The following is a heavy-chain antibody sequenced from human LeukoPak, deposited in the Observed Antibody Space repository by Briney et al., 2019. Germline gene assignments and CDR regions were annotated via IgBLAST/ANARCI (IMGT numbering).Heavy chain of an antibody. J-gene: IGHJ5*02. CDR2: IYYSGST. CDR1: GGSISSSSYY. D-gene: IGHD3-16*01. CDR3: ARRGIVENWFDP. Sequence: PSETLSLTCTVSGGSISSSSYYWSWIRQPPGKGLEWIGSIYYSGSTYYNPSLKSRVTISVDTSKNQFSLKLSSVTAADTAVYYCARRGIVENWFDPWGQGTLVTVSS. V-gene: IGHV4-39*01.